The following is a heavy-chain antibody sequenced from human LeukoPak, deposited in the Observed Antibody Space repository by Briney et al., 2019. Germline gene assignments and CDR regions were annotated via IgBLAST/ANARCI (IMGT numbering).Heavy chain of an antibody. CDR1: GGTFSSYA. D-gene: IGHD6-13*01. Sequence: SVKVSCKASGGTFSSYAISWVRQAPGRGLEWMGRIIPILGIANYAQKFQGRVTITADKSTSTAYMELSSLRSEDTAVYYCARGLGTLSSSHHWGQGTLVTVSS. V-gene: IGHV1-69*04. CDR3: ARGLGTLSSSHH. J-gene: IGHJ4*02. CDR2: IIPILGIA.